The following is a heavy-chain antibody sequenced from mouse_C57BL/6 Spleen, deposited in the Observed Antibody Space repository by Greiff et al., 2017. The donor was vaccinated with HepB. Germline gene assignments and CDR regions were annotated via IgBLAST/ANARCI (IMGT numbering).Heavy chain of an antibody. CDR3: ARERTGTWFDY. J-gene: IGHJ2*01. CDR1: GYTFTDYY. V-gene: IGHV1-19*01. CDR2: INPYNGGT. Sequence: VQLKESGPVLVKPGASVKMSCKASGYTFTDYYMNWVKQSHGKSLEWIGVINPYNGGTSYNQKFKGKATLTVDKSSSTAYMELNSLTSEDSAVYYCARERTGTWFDYWGQGTTLTVSS. D-gene: IGHD4-1*01.